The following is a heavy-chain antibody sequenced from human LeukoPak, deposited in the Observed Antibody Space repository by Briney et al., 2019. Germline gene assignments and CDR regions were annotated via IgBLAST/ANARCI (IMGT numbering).Heavy chain of an antibody. CDR1: GGSISGSSSY. CDR2: IYYSGST. CDR3: ARAVVGDDAFDI. V-gene: IGHV4-39*07. J-gene: IGHJ3*02. Sequence: SETLSLTCSVSGGSISGSSSYWGWIRQPPGKGLEWIGSIYYSGSTYDNPALKSRVTISVDTSKNQFSLKLSSVTAADTAVYYCARAVVGDDAFDIWGQGTMVTVSS. D-gene: IGHD6-19*01.